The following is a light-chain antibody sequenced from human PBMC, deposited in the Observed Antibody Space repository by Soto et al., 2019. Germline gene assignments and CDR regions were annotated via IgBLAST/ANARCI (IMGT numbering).Light chain of an antibody. V-gene: IGLV1-40*01. Sequence: QAVVTQPPSVSGAPGQRVTISCTGSSSNIGAGYDVHWYQQLPGTAPKLLIYGNSNRPTGVPDRFSGSKAGTSASLAITGLQAEDEADYYCQAYDSSLSGVVFGGGTKPTV. CDR2: GNS. CDR3: QAYDSSLSGVV. J-gene: IGLJ2*01. CDR1: SSNIGAGYD.